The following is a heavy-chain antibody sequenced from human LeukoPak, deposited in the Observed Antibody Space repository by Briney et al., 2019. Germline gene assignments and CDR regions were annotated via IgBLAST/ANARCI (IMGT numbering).Heavy chain of an antibody. J-gene: IGHJ4*02. V-gene: IGHV4-59*01. CDR2: IYYSGST. CDR3: ARGYGSGWYFDY. D-gene: IGHD6-19*01. CDR1: GGSISYYY. Sequence: PSETLSLTCTVSGGSISYYYWHWIRQPPGKGLECIGNIYYSGSTNYNPSLKSRVTISVDTSKNQFSLKLSSVTAADTAVYYCARGYGSGWYFDYWGQGTLVTVSS.